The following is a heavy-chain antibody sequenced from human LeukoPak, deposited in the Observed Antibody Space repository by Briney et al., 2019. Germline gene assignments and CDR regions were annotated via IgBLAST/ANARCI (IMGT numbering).Heavy chain of an antibody. J-gene: IGHJ4*02. V-gene: IGHV5-51*01. CDR2: IYPGDSDT. Sequence: GESLKISCKGSGYSFTSYWIGWVRQMPGKGLEWIGIIYPGDSDTRYSPSFQGQVTISADKSISTAYLQRSSLKASDTAMYYCARPGPISPPEGEHCGQGSLVTVSS. CDR1: GYSFTSYW. CDR3: ARPGPISPPEGEH. D-gene: IGHD3-3*01.